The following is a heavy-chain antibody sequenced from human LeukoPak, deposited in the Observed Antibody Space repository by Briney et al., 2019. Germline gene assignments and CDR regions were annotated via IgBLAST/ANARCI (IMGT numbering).Heavy chain of an antibody. CDR1: GYSISSGYY. V-gene: IGHV4-38-2*02. Sequence: SETLSLTCTVSGYSISSGYYWGWIRQPPGKGLEWIGSIYHSGSTYYNPSLKSRVTISVDTSKNQFSLKLSSVTAADTVVYYCARVQVVPARLYAFDIWGQGTMVTVSS. CDR3: ARVQVVPARLYAFDI. D-gene: IGHD2-2*01. CDR2: IYHSGST. J-gene: IGHJ3*02.